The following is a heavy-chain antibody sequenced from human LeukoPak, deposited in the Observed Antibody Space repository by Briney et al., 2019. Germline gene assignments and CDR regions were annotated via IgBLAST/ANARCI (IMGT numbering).Heavy chain of an antibody. D-gene: IGHD3-3*01. CDR2: IYYSGST. Sequence: SETLSLTCTVSGGSISSGGYYWSWIRQHPGKGLEWIGYIYYSGSTYYNPSLKSRVTISVDTSKNQFSLKLSSVTAADTAVYYCARDRGVKIFGAFDYWGQGTLVTVSS. CDR1: GGSISSGGYY. CDR3: ARDRGVKIFGAFDY. V-gene: IGHV4-31*03. J-gene: IGHJ4*02.